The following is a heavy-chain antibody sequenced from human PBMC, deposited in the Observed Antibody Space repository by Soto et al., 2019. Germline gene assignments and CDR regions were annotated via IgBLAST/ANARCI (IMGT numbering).Heavy chain of an antibody. V-gene: IGHV4-59*01. CDR3: ARETTSYYYGMDV. CDR1: GGSISSYY. J-gene: IGHJ6*02. CDR2: IYYSGST. Sequence: SETLSLTCTVSGGSISSYYWTWIRQPPGKGLEWIGYIYYSGSTNYNPSLKSRVTISVDTSKNQFSLKLSSVTAADTAVYYCARETTSYYYGMDVWGQGTTVTVSS.